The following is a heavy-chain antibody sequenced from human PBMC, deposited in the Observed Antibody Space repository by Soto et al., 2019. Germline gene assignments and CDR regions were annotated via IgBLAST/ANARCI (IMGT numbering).Heavy chain of an antibody. CDR1: GFSFSTYG. V-gene: IGHV3-33*03. J-gene: IGHJ4*02. CDR2: IRGDGGNI. CDR3: ISTLYSSAWPPR. Sequence: GGSLRLSCAASGFSFSTYGMHWVRQAPGKGLVWVAVIRGDGGNINYGDSVKGRFTISRDNAKNTLYLQMNSLRAEDTAVYYCISTLYSSAWPPRWGQGTLVTVSS. D-gene: IGHD6-19*01.